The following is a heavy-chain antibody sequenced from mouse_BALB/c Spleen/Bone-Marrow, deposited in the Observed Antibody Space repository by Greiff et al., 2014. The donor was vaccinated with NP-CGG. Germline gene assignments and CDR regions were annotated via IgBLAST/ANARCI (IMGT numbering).Heavy chain of an antibody. CDR1: GFSLTGYG. V-gene: IGHV2-6-7*01. CDR3: AREPHYYAMDY. J-gene: IGHJ4*01. CDR2: IWGDGST. Sequence: QVQLQQSGPGLVAPSQSLSITCTVSGFSLTGYGVNWGRQPPGKGLEWLGMIWGDGSTDYNSALKSRLSISKDNSKSQVFLKMNSLQTDDTARYYCAREPHYYAMDYWGQGTSVTVSS.